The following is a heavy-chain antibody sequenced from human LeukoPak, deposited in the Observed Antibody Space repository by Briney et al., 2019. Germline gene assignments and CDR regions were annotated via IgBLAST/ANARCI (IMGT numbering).Heavy chain of an antibody. D-gene: IGHD3-16*01. CDR2: TFQGGGEI. CDR1: GFTFSDFA. J-gene: IGHJ4*02. V-gene: IGHV3-21*01. Sequence: PGGSLRLSCAASGFTFSDFAMIWVRQPPGKGLEWVSSTFQGGGEIHYADSVRGRFTISRDNAKNSLYLQMNSLRAEDTAVYYCVGHSDYWGQGTLVTVSS. CDR3: VGHSDY.